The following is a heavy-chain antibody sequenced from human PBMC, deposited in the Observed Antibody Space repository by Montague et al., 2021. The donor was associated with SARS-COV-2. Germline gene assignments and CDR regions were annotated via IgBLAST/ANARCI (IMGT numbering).Heavy chain of an antibody. D-gene: IGHD3-22*01. J-gene: IGHJ3*02. CDR2: IYYSGST. V-gene: IGHV4-39*01. CDR3: ARFPTSYYYDSKAAPATPDAFDI. CDR1: GGSISSSSYY. Sequence: SETLSLTCTVSGGSISSSSYYWGWLRQPPGKGLEWIGSIYYSGSTYYNPSLKSRVTISVDTSKNQFSLKLSSVTAADTAVYYYARFPTSYYYDSKAAPATPDAFDIWGQGTMVTVSS.